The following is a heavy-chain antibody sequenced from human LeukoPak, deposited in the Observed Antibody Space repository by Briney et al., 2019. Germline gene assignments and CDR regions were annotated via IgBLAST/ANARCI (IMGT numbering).Heavy chain of an antibody. CDR3: AKDLISPRSVGSSEKVDY. Sequence: GGSLRLSCEASGFTFTTYWMHWVRQDPGKGLEWVSSIFGSGTGTHYADSVKGRFTISRDNSKNTLYLQMNSLRAEDTAVYYCAKDLISPRSVGSSEKVDYWGQGTLVTVSS. J-gene: IGHJ4*02. V-gene: IGHV3-23*01. CDR1: GFTFTTYW. D-gene: IGHD3-10*01. CDR2: IFGSGTGT.